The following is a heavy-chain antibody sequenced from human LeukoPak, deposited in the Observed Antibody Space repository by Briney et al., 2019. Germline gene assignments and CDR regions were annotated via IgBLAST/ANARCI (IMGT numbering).Heavy chain of an antibody. CDR2: TYYSSKWFN. Sequence: SQTLSLTCAISGDSVSRNGIGWIWIRQSPSSGLEWLARTYYSSKWFNEYVVSLKSRLTINPDTSKNQFSLHLNSVTPEDRAVYYCARNWGGGFDYWGPGTLVTVSS. CDR1: GDSVSRNGIG. V-gene: IGHV6-1*01. CDR3: ARNWGGGFDY. D-gene: IGHD3-16*01. J-gene: IGHJ4*02.